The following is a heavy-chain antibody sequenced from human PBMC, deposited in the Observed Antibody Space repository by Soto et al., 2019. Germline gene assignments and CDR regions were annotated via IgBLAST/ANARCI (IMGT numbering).Heavy chain of an antibody. Sequence: EVQLLESGGGLVQPGGSLRLSCAASGFTFSSYAMSWVRQPPGKGLEWVSTITGSGVSTHYADSVKGRFTISRDNSKNTLYLQMNSPRAEDTAVYYCAKDHLSGSGYYHHAFDIWGQGTMVTVSS. CDR1: GFTFSSYA. J-gene: IGHJ3*02. V-gene: IGHV3-23*01. D-gene: IGHD3-22*01. CDR2: ITGSGVST. CDR3: AKDHLSGSGYYHHAFDI.